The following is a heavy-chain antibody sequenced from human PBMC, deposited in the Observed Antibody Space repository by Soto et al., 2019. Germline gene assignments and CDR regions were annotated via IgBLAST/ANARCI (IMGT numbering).Heavy chain of an antibody. Sequence: QVQLVQSGAEVKKPGSSVKVSCKASGGTFSNFAISWVRQAPGQGLEWMGAIIPVYDTAKYAQKFQDRLTITADESTSTAYMELRSLRSEDTAVYYCARDDTSGFFIGYYGLDVWGQGTTVTVSS. J-gene: IGHJ6*02. V-gene: IGHV1-69*01. CDR3: ARDDTSGFFIGYYGLDV. CDR1: GGTFSNFA. D-gene: IGHD6-19*01. CDR2: IIPVYDTA.